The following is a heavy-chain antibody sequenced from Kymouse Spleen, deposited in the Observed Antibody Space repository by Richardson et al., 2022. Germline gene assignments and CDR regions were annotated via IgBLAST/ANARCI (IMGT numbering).Heavy chain of an antibody. CDR1: GFTFSGSA. D-gene: IGHD1-7*01. V-gene: IGHV3-73*02. CDR2: IRSKANSYAT. J-gene: IGHJ3*02. Sequence: EVQLVESGGGLVQPGGSLKLSCAASGFTFSGSAMHWVRQASGKGLEWVGRIRSKANSYATAYAASVKGRFTISRDDSKNTAYLQMNSLKTEDTAVYYCTRRYNWNSDAFDIWGQGTMVTVSS. CDR3: TRRYNWNSDAFDI.